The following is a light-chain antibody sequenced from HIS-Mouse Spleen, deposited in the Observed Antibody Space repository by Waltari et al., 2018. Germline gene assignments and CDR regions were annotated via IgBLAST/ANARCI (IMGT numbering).Light chain of an antibody. CDR1: QGISSY. Sequence: DIQLTQSPSFLSASVGDRVTVTWASQGISSYLAWYQQKPGKAPKLLIYAASTLQSGVPSRFSGSGSGTEFTLTISSLQPEDFATYYCQQLNSYPPTFGQGTKVEIK. CDR2: AAS. J-gene: IGKJ1*01. V-gene: IGKV1-9*01. CDR3: QQLNSYPPT.